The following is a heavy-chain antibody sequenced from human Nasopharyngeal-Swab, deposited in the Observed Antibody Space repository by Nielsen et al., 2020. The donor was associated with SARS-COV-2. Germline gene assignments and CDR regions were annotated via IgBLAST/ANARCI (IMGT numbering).Heavy chain of an antibody. CDR3: ARGDPNSSSSQDYYYGMDV. Sequence: ASVKVSCKASGYTFTAYYMHWVRQAPGQGLEWMGWINPNSGGTNYAQKFQGRVTMTRDTSTSTVYMELSSLRSEDTAVYYCARGDPNSSSSQDYYYGMDVWGQGTTVTVSS. CDR1: GYTFTAYY. CDR2: INPNSGGT. D-gene: IGHD6-6*01. V-gene: IGHV1-2*02. J-gene: IGHJ6*02.